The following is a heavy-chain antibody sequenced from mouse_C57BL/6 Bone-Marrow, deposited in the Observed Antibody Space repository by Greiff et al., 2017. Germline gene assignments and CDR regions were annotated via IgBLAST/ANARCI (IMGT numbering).Heavy chain of an antibody. V-gene: IGHV1-85*01. J-gene: IGHJ1*03. CDR3: ARLEFDGSSGDWFFDV. CDR2: IYPRDGST. D-gene: IGHD1-1*01. Sequence: VMLVESGPELVKPGASVKLSCKASGYTFTSYDINWVKQRPGQGLEWIGWIYPRDGSTKYKEKFKGKATLTVDTSSSTAYMELHSLTSEDSAVYFSARLEFDGSSGDWFFDVWGTGTTVTVSS. CDR1: GYTFTSYD.